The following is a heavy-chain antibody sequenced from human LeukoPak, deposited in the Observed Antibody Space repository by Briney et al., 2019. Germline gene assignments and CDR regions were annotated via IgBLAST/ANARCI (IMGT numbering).Heavy chain of an antibody. J-gene: IGHJ3*02. CDR3: ARRGATRVAFDI. D-gene: IGHD1-26*01. V-gene: IGHV3-74*01. CDR1: GFTFSSYW. CDR2: INSDGSTT. Sequence: GGSLRLSCAASGFTFSSYWMHWVRQAPGKGLVWVSRINSDGSTTSYADSVKGRFTISRDNAKNTLYLQMNSLRAEGTAVYYCARRGATRVAFDIWGQGTMVTASS.